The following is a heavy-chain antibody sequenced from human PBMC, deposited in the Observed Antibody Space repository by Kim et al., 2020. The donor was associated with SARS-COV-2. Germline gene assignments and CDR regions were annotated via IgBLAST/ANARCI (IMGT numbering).Heavy chain of an antibody. CDR1: GGSFSGYY. CDR2: INHSGST. Sequence: SETLSLTCAVYGGSFSGYYWSWIRQPPGKGLEWIGEINHSGSTNYNPSLKSRVTISVDTSKNQFSLKLSSVTAADTAVYYCARAPRLSYVGIYYWGQGTLVTVSS. CDR3: ARAPRLSYVGIYY. J-gene: IGHJ4*02. D-gene: IGHD5-18*01. V-gene: IGHV4-34*01.